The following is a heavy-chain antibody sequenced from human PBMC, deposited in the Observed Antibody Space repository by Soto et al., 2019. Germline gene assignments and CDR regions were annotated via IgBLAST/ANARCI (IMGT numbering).Heavy chain of an antibody. V-gene: IGHV2-5*02. J-gene: IGHJ4*02. CDR3: AQIRARYLGFDY. CDR1: GFSLSTSGVG. CDR2: IYWDDDK. Sequence: ESGPTLVNPTQTLTLTCTFSGFSLSTSGVGVGWIRQPPGKALEWLALIYWDDDKRYSPSLKSRLTITKYTSKNQVVLTMTNMDPVDAATYYCAQIRARYLGFDYWGQGTLVTVSS. D-gene: IGHD1-1*01.